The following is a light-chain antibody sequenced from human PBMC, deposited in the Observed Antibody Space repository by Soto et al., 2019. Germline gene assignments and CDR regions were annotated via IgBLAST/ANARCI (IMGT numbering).Light chain of an antibody. Sequence: IQMNQSPSTVSASVGDRVTITGRASQSISSWLAWYQQKPGKAPKLLIYKASSLESGVPSRFSGSGSGTEFTLTISSLQPDDFATYYCQQYNSYWTFGQGTRLEIK. CDR2: KAS. V-gene: IGKV1-5*03. CDR1: QSISSW. J-gene: IGKJ5*01. CDR3: QQYNSYWT.